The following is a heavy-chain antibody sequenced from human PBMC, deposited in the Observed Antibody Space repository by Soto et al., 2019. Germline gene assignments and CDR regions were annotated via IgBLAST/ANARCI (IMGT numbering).Heavy chain of an antibody. J-gene: IGHJ3*02. CDR1: GFTFSSYG. CDR2: ISYDGSNK. Sequence: QVQLVESGGGVVQPGRSLRLSCAASGFTFSSYGMHWVRQAPGKGLEWVAVISYDGSNKYYVDSVKGRFTISRDNSKNTLYLQMNSLRPEDTAVYYCAKESYYCSGGSCYSYAFDIWGQGTMVTVSS. V-gene: IGHV3-30*18. CDR3: AKESYYCSGGSCYSYAFDI. D-gene: IGHD2-15*01.